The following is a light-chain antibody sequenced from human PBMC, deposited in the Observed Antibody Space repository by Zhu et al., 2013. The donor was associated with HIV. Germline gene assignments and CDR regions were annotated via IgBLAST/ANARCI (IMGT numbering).Light chain of an antibody. CDR2: DAS. V-gene: IGKV1D-13*01. CDR3: QQFNNYPPIT. J-gene: IGKJ5*01. Sequence: AIQLTQSPSSLSASVGDRVTITCRASQGIRSALAWYQQKPGKAPKVLIYDASTLGSGVPSRFSGSGSGTDFTLTISSLQPEDFATYYCQQFNNYPPITFGQGTRLEIK. CDR1: QGIRSA.